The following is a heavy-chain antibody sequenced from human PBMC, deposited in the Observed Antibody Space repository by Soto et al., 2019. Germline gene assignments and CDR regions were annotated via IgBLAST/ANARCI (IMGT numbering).Heavy chain of an antibody. V-gene: IGHV3-11*06. CDR2: ISSSSSYT. CDR1: GFTFSDYY. J-gene: IGHJ4*02. D-gene: IGHD3-10*01. CDR3: ARDLVRYGSPWYFDY. Sequence: PGGSLRLSCAASGFTFSDYYMSWIRQAPGKGLGWVSYISSSSSYTNYADSVKGRFTISRDNAKNSLHLQMNSLRAEDTAVYYCARDLVRYGSPWYFDYWGQGTLVTVSS.